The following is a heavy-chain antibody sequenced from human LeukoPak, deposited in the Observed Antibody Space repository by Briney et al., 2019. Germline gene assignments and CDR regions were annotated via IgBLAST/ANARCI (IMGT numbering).Heavy chain of an antibody. D-gene: IGHD2-8*01. CDR2: INPNSGGT. CDR1: GYTFTGYY. CDR3: ASSIGYCTNGVCWGAFDI. J-gene: IGHJ3*02. Sequence: ASVKVSCKASGYTFTGYYMRWVRQAPGQGLEWMGRINPNSGGTNYAQKFQGRVTMTRDTSISTAYMELSRLRSDDTAVYYCASSIGYCTNGVCWGAFDIWGQGTMVTVSS. V-gene: IGHV1-2*06.